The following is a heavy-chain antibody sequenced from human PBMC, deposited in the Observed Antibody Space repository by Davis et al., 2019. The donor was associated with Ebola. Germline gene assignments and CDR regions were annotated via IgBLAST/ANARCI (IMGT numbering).Heavy chain of an antibody. J-gene: IGHJ4*02. CDR1: GYIFIHYY. CDR3: ARDGLLWFRELPTNPLFDY. V-gene: IGHV1-2*04. CDR2: INPNTGGA. Sequence: ASVKVSCKASGYIFIHYYLHWVRQSPARGLQWMGRINPNTGGADYAQDFHAWVTMTRDTSTSTAYMQLNRLRSDDSAMYYCARDGLLWFRELPTNPLFDYWGQGTLVTVSS. D-gene: IGHD3-10*01.